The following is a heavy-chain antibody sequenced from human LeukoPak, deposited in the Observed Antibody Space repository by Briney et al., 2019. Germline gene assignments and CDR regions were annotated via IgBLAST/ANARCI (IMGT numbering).Heavy chain of an antibody. CDR1: GFTFSSYA. Sequence: PGRSLRLSCAASGFTFSSYAMHWVRQAPGKGLEWVAVISYDGSNKYYADSVKGRFTISRDNSKNTLYLQMNSLRAEDTAVYYCARERVVVPAARSERLYYMDVWGKGTTVTVSS. D-gene: IGHD2-2*01. CDR2: ISYDGSNK. J-gene: IGHJ6*03. V-gene: IGHV3-30*14. CDR3: ARERVVVPAARSERLYYMDV.